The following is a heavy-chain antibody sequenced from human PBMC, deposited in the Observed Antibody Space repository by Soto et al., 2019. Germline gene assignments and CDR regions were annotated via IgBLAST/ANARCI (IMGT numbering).Heavy chain of an antibody. CDR3: ARTQYQYTMDV. V-gene: IGHV1-2*04. CDR2: INPYSGGT. Sequence: GASVKVSCQASGYTFIDYYIHWLRQAAGQGLEWMGWINPYSGGTNYAQRFQGWVTMTRDTSISTAYMELSRLTSDDTAVYYCARTQYQYTMDVWGQGTTVTVSS. D-gene: IGHD2-2*01. CDR1: GYTFIDYY. J-gene: IGHJ6*02.